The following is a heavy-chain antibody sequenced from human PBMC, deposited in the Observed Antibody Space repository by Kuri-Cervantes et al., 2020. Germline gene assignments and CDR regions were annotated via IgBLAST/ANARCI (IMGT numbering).Heavy chain of an antibody. J-gene: IGHJ6*02. Sequence: GSLRLSCAVYGGSFSGYYWSWIRQPPGKGLEWIGEINHSGSTNYNPSLKSRVTISVDTSKNQFSLKLSSVIAADTAVYYCARDCSSTSCYYYYYGMDVWGQGTTVTVSS. CDR1: GGSFSGYY. CDR2: INHSGST. CDR3: ARDCSSTSCYYYYYGMDV. V-gene: IGHV4-34*01. D-gene: IGHD2-2*01.